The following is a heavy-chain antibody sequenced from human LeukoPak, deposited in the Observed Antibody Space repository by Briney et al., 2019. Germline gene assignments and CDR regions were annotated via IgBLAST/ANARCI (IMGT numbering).Heavy chain of an antibody. Sequence: SQTLSLTCAVSGGSISSGGYSWRWIRQPPGKGLEWIGYIYHSGRTYYNPSLKSRVTISVDRSKNQFPLKLSSVTAADTAVYYCARGGGGASSPYYYYGMDVWGQGTTVTVSS. D-gene: IGHD2-15*01. CDR3: ARGGGGASSPYYYYGMDV. V-gene: IGHV4-30-2*01. J-gene: IGHJ6*02. CDR2: IYHSGRT. CDR1: GGSISSGGYS.